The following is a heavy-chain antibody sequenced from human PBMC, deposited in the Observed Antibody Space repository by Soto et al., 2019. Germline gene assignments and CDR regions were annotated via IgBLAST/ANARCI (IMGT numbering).Heavy chain of an antibody. CDR2: ISGSGGST. Sequence: GGSLRLSCAASGFTFSSYAMSWVRQAPGKGLEWVSAISGSGGSTYYADSVKCWFNISSDNPNLTSFLQMSSLKPDYSAVDYCAKRPIGPFDYWGQGTLVTVSS. J-gene: IGHJ4*02. CDR3: AKRPIGPFDY. V-gene: IGHV3-23*01. CDR1: GFTFSSYA.